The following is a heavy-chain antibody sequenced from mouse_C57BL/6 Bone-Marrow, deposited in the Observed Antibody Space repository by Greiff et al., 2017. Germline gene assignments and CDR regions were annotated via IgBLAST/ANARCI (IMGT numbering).Heavy chain of an antibody. V-gene: IGHV1-80*01. CDR1: GYAFSSYW. J-gene: IGHJ1*03. D-gene: IGHD1-1*01. CDR2: IYPGDGDT. CDR3: ARVDYYGSSDGYFDV. Sequence: VQLQQSGAELVKPGASVKISCKASGYAFSSYWMNWVKQRPGKGLEWIGQIYPGDGDTNYNGKFKGKATLTADKSSSTAYMQLSRLNSEDSAVYVCARVDYYGSSDGYFDVGGTGTAVTVSA.